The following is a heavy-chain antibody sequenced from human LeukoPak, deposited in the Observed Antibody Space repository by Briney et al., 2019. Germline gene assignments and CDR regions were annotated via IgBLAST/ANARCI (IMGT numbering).Heavy chain of an antibody. Sequence: SQTLSLTFAISGDSVSRNSAAWNWIRQSPSRGLEWLGRTYYRSKWYNDYAVSVKSRITINPDTSKNQFSLQLSSVTPEDTAVYYCARDRENSESLDYWGQGTLVTVSS. CDR1: GDSVSRNSAA. CDR2: TYYRSKWYN. J-gene: IGHJ4*02. CDR3: ARDRENSESLDY. D-gene: IGHD3-10*01. V-gene: IGHV6-1*01.